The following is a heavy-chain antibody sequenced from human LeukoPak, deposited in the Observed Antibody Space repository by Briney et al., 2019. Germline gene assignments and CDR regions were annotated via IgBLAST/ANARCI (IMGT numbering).Heavy chain of an antibody. V-gene: IGHV3-23*01. J-gene: IGHJ4*02. D-gene: IGHD6-19*01. CDR1: GFTFSSYS. CDR3: AKDRIAVAGSIFDY. CDR2: ISGSGGST. Sequence: GGSLTLSCAASGFTFSSYSMSWVRQAPGKGLEWVSSISGSGGSTYYADSVKGRFTISRDNSKNTLYLQMNSLRAEDTAVYYCAKDRIAVAGSIFDYWGQGTLVTVSS.